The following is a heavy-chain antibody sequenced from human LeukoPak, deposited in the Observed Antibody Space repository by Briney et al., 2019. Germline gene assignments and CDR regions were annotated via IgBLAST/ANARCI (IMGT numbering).Heavy chain of an antibody. V-gene: IGHV3-21*01. CDR3: ARELRETGTYAFGY. J-gene: IGHJ4*02. CDR1: GFTFSSYS. D-gene: IGHD1-7*01. Sequence: PGGSLRLSCAASGFTFSSYSMNWVRQAPGKGLEWVSSISSSSSYIYYADSVKGRFTISRDNAKNSLYLQMNSLRAADTAVYYCARELRETGTYAFGYWGQGTLVAVSS. CDR2: ISSSSSYI.